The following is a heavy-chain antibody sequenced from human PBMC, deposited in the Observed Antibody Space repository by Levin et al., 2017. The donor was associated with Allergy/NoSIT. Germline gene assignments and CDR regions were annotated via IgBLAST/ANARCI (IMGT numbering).Heavy chain of an antibody. V-gene: IGHV3-64D*06. CDR2: ISISGSDT. CDR3: IPHRDSSGWFGY. CDR1: GFTFSKYP. J-gene: IGHJ4*02. D-gene: IGHD6-19*01. Sequence: GGSLRLSCLASGFTFSKYPMHWVRQVPGKGLEYVSAISISGSDTYYRDSVKGRFTVSRDNSKNTLYLQMNSLRSEDTGIYYCIPHRDSSGWFGYWGQGTLVTVSS.